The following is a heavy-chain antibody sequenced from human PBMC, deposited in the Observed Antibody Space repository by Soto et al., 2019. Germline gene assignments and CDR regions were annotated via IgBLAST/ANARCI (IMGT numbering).Heavy chain of an antibody. CDR2: IFHSGST. D-gene: IGHD4-17*01. Sequence: PSETLSLTCAVSGYSISSGYYWGWIRQPPGKGLEWIASIFHSGSTNYNPSLKSRVTMSVDTSKNQFSLKLSSVTAADTAVYYCARVNYGDFGYFDYWGQGTLVTVSS. CDR1: GYSISSGYY. V-gene: IGHV4-38-2*01. CDR3: ARVNYGDFGYFDY. J-gene: IGHJ4*02.